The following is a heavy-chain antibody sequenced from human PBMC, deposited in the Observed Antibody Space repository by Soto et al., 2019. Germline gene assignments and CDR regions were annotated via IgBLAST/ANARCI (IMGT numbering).Heavy chain of an antibody. CDR2: INHSGST. J-gene: IGHJ4*02. CDR3: ARHRTNGYSSRWPNFDY. CDR1: GGSFSGYY. D-gene: IGHD6-19*01. Sequence: SETLSLTCAVYGGSFSGYYWSWIRQPPGKGLEWIGEINHSGSTNYNPSLKSRVTISVDTSKNQFSLKLSSVTAADTAVYYCARHRTNGYSSRWPNFDYWGQGTLVTVSS. V-gene: IGHV4-34*01.